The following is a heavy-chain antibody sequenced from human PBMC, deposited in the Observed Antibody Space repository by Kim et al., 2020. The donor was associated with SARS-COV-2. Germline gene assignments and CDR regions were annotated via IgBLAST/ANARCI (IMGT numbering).Heavy chain of an antibody. J-gene: IGHJ4*02. CDR2: SYT. Sequence: SYTNYSPSFQGHVTISADKSISTAYLQWSSLKASDTAMYYCARLSSGWYWGQGTLVTVSS. CDR3: ARLSSGWY. D-gene: IGHD6-19*01. V-gene: IGHV5-10-1*01.